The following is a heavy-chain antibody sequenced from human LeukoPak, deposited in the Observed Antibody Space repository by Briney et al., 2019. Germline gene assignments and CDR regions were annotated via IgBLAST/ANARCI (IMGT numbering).Heavy chain of an antibody. D-gene: IGHD3-10*01. Sequence: PGGSLRLSCAASGFTFSSYWMHWVRQVPGKGLVWVSRINSDGSSTSYADSVKGRFTISRDNAKNTLYVQMNSLRAEDTAVYYCAKDQDYYDSGGIDYWGQGTLVTVSS. CDR1: GFTFSSYW. CDR3: AKDQDYYDSGGIDY. CDR2: INSDGSST. J-gene: IGHJ4*02. V-gene: IGHV3-74*01.